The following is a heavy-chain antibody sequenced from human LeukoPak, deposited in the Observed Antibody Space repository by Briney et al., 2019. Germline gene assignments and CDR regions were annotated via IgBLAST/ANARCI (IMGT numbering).Heavy chain of an antibody. V-gene: IGHV3-48*03. CDR1: GFTFSSYE. J-gene: IGHJ6*04. D-gene: IGHD2-2*01. CDR2: ISSSGSTI. CDR3: ARDQVVPAARGVYYYYGMDV. Sequence: GGSLRLSCAASGFTFSSYEMNWVRQAPGKGLEWVSYISSSGSTIYYADSVKGRSTISRDNAKNSLYLQMNSLRAEDTAVYYCARDQVVPAARGVYYYYGMDVWGKGTTVTVSS.